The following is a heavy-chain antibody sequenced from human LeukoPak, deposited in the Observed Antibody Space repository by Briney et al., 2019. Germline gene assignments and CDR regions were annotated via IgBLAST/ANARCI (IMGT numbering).Heavy chain of an antibody. Sequence: GGSLRLSCAASGFTFSSYSMNWVRQAPGKGLEWVSSISSSSSYIYYADSVKDRFTISRDNSKNTLYLQMNSLRAEDTAVYYCARLDSYSSGWYEDYFDYWGQGTLVTVSS. J-gene: IGHJ4*02. CDR3: ARLDSYSSGWYEDYFDY. CDR1: GFTFSSYS. V-gene: IGHV3-21*04. D-gene: IGHD6-19*01. CDR2: ISSSSSYI.